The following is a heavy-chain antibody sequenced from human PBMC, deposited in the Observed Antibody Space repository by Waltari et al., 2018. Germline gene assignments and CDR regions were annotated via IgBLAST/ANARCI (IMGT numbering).Heavy chain of an antibody. CDR3: AGGQHSYDRSDYNGAFDI. J-gene: IGHJ3*02. Sequence: EVQLVESGGGLVQTGGSLRLSCSACGFTFSSYSISWVLQAPGKGLEWVSYISSGSTAIYNADSVKGRFTISRDNAKNSLYLQVNSLRAEDTAVYYCAGGQHSYDRSDYNGAFDIWGQGTMVTVSS. CDR1: GFTFSSYS. D-gene: IGHD3-22*01. V-gene: IGHV3-48*01. CDR2: ISSGSTAI.